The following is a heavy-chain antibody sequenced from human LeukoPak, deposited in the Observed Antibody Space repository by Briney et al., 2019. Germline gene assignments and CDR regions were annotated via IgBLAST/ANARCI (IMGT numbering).Heavy chain of an antibody. D-gene: IGHD2-15*01. CDR3: ARPNPHYCSGGSCYSGVYYFDY. V-gene: IGHV5-51*01. CDR1: GHSFTSYW. Sequence: GESLKISCKGSGHSFTSYWIGWVRQMPGKGLEWMGIIYPGDSDTTYSPSFQGQVTISADKSISTAYLQWSSLKASDTAMYYCARPNPHYCSGGSCYSGVYYFDYWGQGTLVTVSS. CDR2: IYPGDSDT. J-gene: IGHJ4*02.